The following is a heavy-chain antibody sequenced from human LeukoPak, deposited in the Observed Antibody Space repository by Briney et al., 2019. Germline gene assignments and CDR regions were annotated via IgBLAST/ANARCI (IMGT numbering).Heavy chain of an antibody. CDR1: GYTLTEYY. D-gene: IGHD2-8*02. CDR3: STEDKYCTGANCGVF. J-gene: IGHJ4*02. V-gene: IGHV1-2*02. Sequence: ASVKVSCKASGYTLTEYYIHWVRQAPGQGLEWMGFIIPDSGGTTYQQNFQGRATMTRDTSISTFYMELSSLRPDDTAVYYCSTEDKYCTGANCGVFWGQGTLVTVSS. CDR2: IIPDSGGT.